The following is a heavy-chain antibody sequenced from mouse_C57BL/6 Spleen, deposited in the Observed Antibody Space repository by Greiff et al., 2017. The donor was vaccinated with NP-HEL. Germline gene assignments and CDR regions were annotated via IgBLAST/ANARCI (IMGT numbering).Heavy chain of an antibody. Sequence: QVQLQQPGAELVMPGASVKLSCKASGYTFTSYWMHWVKQRPGQGLEWIGQIYPGDGDTNYNGKFKGKATLTADKSSSTAYMQLSSLTSEDSAVYFCARSGDYDSWFAYWGQGTLVTVSA. CDR3: ARSGDYDSWFAY. V-gene: IGHV1-80*01. CDR1: GYTFTSYW. J-gene: IGHJ3*01. CDR2: IYPGDGDT. D-gene: IGHD2-4*01.